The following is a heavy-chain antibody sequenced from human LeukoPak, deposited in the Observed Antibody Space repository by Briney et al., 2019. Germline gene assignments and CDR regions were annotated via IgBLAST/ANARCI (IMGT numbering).Heavy chain of an antibody. CDR1: GGSFSGYY. CDR3: ARDLISGWGDYVNYYYGMDV. J-gene: IGHJ6*02. Sequence: SETLSLTCAVYGGSFSGYYWSWIRQPPGKGLEWIGEINHSGSTNYNPSLKSRVTISVDTSKNQFSLKLSSVTAADTAVYYCARDLISGWGDYVNYYYGMDVWGQGTTVTVSS. CDR2: INHSGST. D-gene: IGHD4-17*01. V-gene: IGHV4-34*01.